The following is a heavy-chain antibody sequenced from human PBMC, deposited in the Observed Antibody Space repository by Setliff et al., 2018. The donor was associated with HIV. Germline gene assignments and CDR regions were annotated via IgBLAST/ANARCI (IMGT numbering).Heavy chain of an antibody. J-gene: IGHJ4*02. D-gene: IGHD2-8*01. CDR1: GDSISRYY. CDR2: IQTSGST. CDR3: ARGTLNYLDY. Sequence: ETLSLTCTVSGDSISRYYWSWIRQPAGKGLEWIGRIQTSGSTNYNPSLKTLVTMSVDTSKNQFSLKLTAVTAADTAVYYCARGTLNYLDYWGQGALVTVSS. V-gene: IGHV4-4*07.